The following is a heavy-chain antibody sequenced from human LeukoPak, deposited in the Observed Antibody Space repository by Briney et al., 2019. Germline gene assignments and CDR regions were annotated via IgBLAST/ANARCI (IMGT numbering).Heavy chain of an antibody. D-gene: IGHD6-25*01. CDR1: GFTFSSCW. Sequence: GGSLRLSCAASGFTFSSCWMHWVRQAPGKGLLWVSRINRDGSDSSSADSVKGRFTISRDNAKNTLYLQMNSLRAEDTAVYYCATVVGGYYPPVDGLDIWGQGTMVT. J-gene: IGHJ3*02. V-gene: IGHV3-74*01. CDR3: ATVVGGYYPPVDGLDI. CDR2: INRDGSDS.